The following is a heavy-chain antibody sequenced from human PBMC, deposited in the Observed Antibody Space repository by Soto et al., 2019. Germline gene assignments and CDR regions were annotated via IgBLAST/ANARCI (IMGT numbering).Heavy chain of an antibody. Sequence: GGSLRLSCEASGFIFSDYHMAWIRQGPGKGLQWVSYISSSGSDRNYADSVKGRFTMSRDNAKNSVSLQMSSLRAEDTAVYYCARVAGSGYWFDPWGQGTLVTVSS. J-gene: IGHJ5*02. CDR1: GFIFSDYH. V-gene: IGHV3-11*06. CDR2: ISSSGSDR. D-gene: IGHD3-22*01. CDR3: ARVAGSGYWFDP.